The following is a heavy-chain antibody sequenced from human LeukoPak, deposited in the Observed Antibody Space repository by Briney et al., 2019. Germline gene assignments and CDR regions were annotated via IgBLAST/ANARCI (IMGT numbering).Heavy chain of an antibody. CDR2: IYYSGST. CDR3: ARAPRNYDILTGYYIDKIDY. CDR1: GGTFSSYY. Sequence: SETLSLTCAVHGGTFSSYYWSWIRQPPGKGLEWIGYIYYSGSTNYNPSLKSRVTISVDTSKNQFSLKLSSVTAADTAVYYCARAPRNYDILTGYYIDKIDYWDQGTLVTVSS. J-gene: IGHJ4*02. D-gene: IGHD3-9*01. V-gene: IGHV4-59*01.